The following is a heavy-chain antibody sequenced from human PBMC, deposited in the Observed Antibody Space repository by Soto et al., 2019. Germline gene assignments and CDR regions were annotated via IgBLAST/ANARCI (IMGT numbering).Heavy chain of an antibody. CDR2: IIPLLATP. Sequence: QVQMEQSGAEVKKPGSSVKVSCKASGGTFSSYAFSWVRQAPGQGLEWMGGIIPLLATPNYAQKFQGRVTITTDKSTSTAYMELSSLRSEDTAVYFCAGGRGSSAGYYFDYWGQETLVTVSS. D-gene: IGHD3-16*01. CDR3: AGGRGSSAGYYFDY. CDR1: GGTFSSYA. J-gene: IGHJ4*02. V-gene: IGHV1-69*06.